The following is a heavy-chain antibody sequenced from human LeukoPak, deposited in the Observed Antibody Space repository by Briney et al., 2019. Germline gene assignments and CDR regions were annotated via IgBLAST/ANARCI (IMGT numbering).Heavy chain of an antibody. D-gene: IGHD3-22*01. V-gene: IGHV1-2*02. CDR1: GYTFTGYY. J-gene: IGHJ4*02. CDR2: INPNSGGT. Sequence: VASVKVSCKASGYTFTGYYMHWVRQAPGQGLEWMGWINPNSGGTNYAQKFQGRVTMTRDTSISTAYMELSRLRSDDTAVYYCARDLSIVVVIAFDYWGQGTLVTVSS. CDR3: ARDLSIVVVIAFDY.